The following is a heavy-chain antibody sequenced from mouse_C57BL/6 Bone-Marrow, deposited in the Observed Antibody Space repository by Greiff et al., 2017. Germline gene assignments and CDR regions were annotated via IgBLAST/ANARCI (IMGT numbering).Heavy chain of an antibody. V-gene: IGHV1-80*01. D-gene: IGHD2-4*01. CDR3: ARGAFYYDYDGGYYYAMDY. CDR1: GYAFSSYW. CDR2: IYPGDGDT. J-gene: IGHJ4*01. Sequence: QVQLQQSGAELVKPGASVKISCKASGYAFSSYWMNWVKQRPGKGLEWIGQIYPGDGDTNYNGKFKGKATLTADKSSSTAYMQLSSLTSEDSAVYFCARGAFYYDYDGGYYYAMDYWGQGTSVTVSS.